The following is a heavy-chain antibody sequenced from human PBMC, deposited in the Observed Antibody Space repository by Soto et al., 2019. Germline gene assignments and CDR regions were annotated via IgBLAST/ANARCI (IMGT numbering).Heavy chain of an antibody. Sequence: EVQLVESGGGLVQPGWSLRLSCAASGFTFSLYSMSWVRQAPGKGLEWVSYISRSSTGIHYAGSVKGRFTISRDDATNSMQLQMNSLRDGDTTVYYCARAVTWGLDVWGQGTTVSISS. D-gene: IGHD3-10*01. J-gene: IGHJ6*02. V-gene: IGHV3-48*02. CDR3: ARAVTWGLDV. CDR1: GFTFSLYS. CDR2: ISRSSTGI.